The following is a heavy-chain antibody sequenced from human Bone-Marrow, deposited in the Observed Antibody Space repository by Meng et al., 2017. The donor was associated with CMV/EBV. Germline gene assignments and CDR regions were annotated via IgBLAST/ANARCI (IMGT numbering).Heavy chain of an antibody. CDR3: SRGRGDS. J-gene: IGHJ5*02. CDR1: GYTFTSYY. Sequence: ASVKVSCKASGYTFTSYYMHWVRQAPGQGLEWMGWVNPTSGNRGYAQNFQGRVTMTTNTSISTAYVELSSLTSDDTAVYYCSRGRGDSWAQGTLVTVSS. CDR2: VNPTSGNR. D-gene: IGHD3-10*01. V-gene: IGHV1-8*02.